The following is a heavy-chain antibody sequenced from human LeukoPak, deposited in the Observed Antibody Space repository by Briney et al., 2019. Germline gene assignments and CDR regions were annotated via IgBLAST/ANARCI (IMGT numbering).Heavy chain of an antibody. D-gene: IGHD3-9*01. CDR2: INPNSGGT. Sequence: ASVKVSCKASGYTFTGYYMHWVRQAPGQGLEWMGWINPNSGGTNYAQKFQGRVTMTRDTSISTAYMELSSLRSEDTAVYYCVRSGDYDILTGPRSPVGDYWGQGTLVTVSS. CDR3: VRSGDYDILTGPRSPVGDY. V-gene: IGHV1-2*02. J-gene: IGHJ4*02. CDR1: GYTFTGYY.